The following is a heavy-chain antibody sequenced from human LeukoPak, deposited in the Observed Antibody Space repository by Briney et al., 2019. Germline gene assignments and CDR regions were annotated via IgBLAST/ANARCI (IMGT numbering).Heavy chain of an antibody. CDR3: AKDIGGGGSCYDY. CDR2: ISGDGGST. CDR1: GFTFDDYA. Sequence: GGSLRLSCAASGFTFDDYAMHWVRQAPGKGLEWVSLISGDGGSTYYADSVKGRFTISRDNSKNSLYLQMNSLRTDDTALYYCAKDIGGGGSCYDYWGQGTLVTVSS. V-gene: IGHV3-43*02. D-gene: IGHD2-15*01. J-gene: IGHJ4*02.